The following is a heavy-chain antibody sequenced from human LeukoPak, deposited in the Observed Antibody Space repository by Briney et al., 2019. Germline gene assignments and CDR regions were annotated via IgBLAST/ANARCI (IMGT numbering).Heavy chain of an antibody. CDR2: INSDGSST. J-gene: IGHJ4*02. CDR3: ATLEGSGWPDY. D-gene: IGHD6-19*01. CDR1: GFTFSTYW. Sequence: PGGSLRLSCAASGFTFSTYWMHWVRQAPGEELVWVSRINSDGSSTNYADSVKGRFTISRDNAKNTLYLQMNSLRVEDTALYYCATLEGSGWPDYWGQGTLVTVSS. V-gene: IGHV3-74*01.